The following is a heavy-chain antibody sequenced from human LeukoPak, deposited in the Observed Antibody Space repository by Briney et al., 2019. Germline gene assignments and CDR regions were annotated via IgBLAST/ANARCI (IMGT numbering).Heavy chain of an antibody. D-gene: IGHD3-10*01. Sequence: PSETLSLTCTVSGDSISSSDNYWSWLRQHPGKGLEWLGCIYYSGTTSYNPSLKSRLTISIDSSKNQFSLEVNSVTAADTAFYYCARVRGVITNYFDYWGQGILVTVSS. CDR3: ARVRGVITNYFDY. J-gene: IGHJ4*02. CDR2: IYYSGTT. CDR1: GDSISSSDNY. V-gene: IGHV4-31*03.